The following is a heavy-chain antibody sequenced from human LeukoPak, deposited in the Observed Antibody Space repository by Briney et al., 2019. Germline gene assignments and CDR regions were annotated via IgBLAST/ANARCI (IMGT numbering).Heavy chain of an antibody. CDR2: INPNSGGT. J-gene: IGHJ4*02. Sequence: ASVKVSCKASGYTFTGYYMHWVRQAPGQGLEWMGWINPNSGGTNYAQKFQGRVTMTRDTSISTAYMELSRLRSDDTAVYYCARHSRGRWYVFDYWGQGTLVTVSS. V-gene: IGHV1-2*02. CDR1: GYTFTGYY. D-gene: IGHD6-13*01. CDR3: ARHSRGRWYVFDY.